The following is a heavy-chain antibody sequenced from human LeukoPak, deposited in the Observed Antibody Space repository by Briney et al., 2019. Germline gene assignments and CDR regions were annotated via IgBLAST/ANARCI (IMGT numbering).Heavy chain of an antibody. V-gene: IGHV4-61*02. CDR1: GGSISSSSYY. D-gene: IGHD3-10*01. CDR2: IYTSGST. Sequence: TLSLTCTVSGGSISSSSYYWSWIRQPAGKGLEWIGRIYTSGSTNYNPSLKSRVTMSVDTSKNQFSLKLSSVTAADTAVYYCARDAPYYYGSGSRQNYYYYMDVWGKGTTVTISS. J-gene: IGHJ6*03. CDR3: ARDAPYYYGSGSRQNYYYYMDV.